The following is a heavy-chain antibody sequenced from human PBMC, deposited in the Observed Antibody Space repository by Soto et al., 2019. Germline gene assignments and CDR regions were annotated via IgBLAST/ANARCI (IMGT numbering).Heavy chain of an antibody. V-gene: IGHV1-8*01. J-gene: IGHJ4*02. CDR3: ARRAETNGWNGFGADKYYFDF. D-gene: IGHD1-1*01. CDR1: GYTFTSYD. CDR2: MNPNTGNS. Sequence: QVQLVQSGAEVRKPGASVKVSCEASGYTFTSYDIYWVRQATGQGLEWMGWMNPNTGNSGYAQKFQGRVTMTSDTSKSTAQMELSSLRSEDTAVYYCARRAETNGWNGFGADKYYFDFWGQGTLVTVSS.